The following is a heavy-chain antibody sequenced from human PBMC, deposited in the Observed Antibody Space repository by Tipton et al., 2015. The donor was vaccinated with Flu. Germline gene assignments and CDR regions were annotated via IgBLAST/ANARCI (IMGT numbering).Heavy chain of an antibody. D-gene: IGHD2-15*01. CDR2: ISWNRGNI. CDR1: GFTFDDYA. CDR3: AKDRYGGSTAQGGFDI. Sequence: SLRLSCAASGFTFDDYAMYWVRQAPGQGLEWVSGISWNRGNIGYVDSVKGRFTISRDNTKNSLYLQMNNLRIEDTALYYCAKDRYGGSTAQGGFDIWGRGTMVTVSA. V-gene: IGHV3-9*01. J-gene: IGHJ3*02.